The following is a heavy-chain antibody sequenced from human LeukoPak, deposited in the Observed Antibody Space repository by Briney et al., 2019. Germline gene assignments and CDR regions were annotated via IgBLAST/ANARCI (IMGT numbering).Heavy chain of an antibody. CDR2: ISWNSGSI. CDR3: AKTPESRLVSAFDI. CDR1: GFTFDDYA. J-gene: IGHJ3*02. V-gene: IGHV3-9*01. Sequence: GRSLRLSCAASGFTFDDYAMHWVRQAPGKGLEWVSGISWNSGSIGYADSVKGRFTISRDNSKNTLYLQMNSLRAEDTAVYYCAKTPESRLVSAFDIWGQGTMVTVSS. D-gene: IGHD6-6*01.